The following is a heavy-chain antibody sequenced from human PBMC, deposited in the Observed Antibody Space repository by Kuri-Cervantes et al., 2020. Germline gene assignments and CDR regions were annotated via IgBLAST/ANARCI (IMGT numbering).Heavy chain of an antibody. D-gene: IGHD3-16*02. V-gene: IGHV3-30*02. CDR3: AKDLYDYVWGSYRSAAFDI. Sequence: GGSLRLSCVTSGFTFSNYGMHWVRQAPGKGPEWVAVIWYDGSNKYYADSVKGRFTISRDNSKNTLYLQMNSLRAEDTAVYYCAKDLYDYVWGSYRSAAFDIWGQGTMVTVSS. J-gene: IGHJ3*02. CDR1: GFTFSNYG. CDR2: IWYDGSNK.